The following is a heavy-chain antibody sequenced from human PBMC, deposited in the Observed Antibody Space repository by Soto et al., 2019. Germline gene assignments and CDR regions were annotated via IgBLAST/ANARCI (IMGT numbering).Heavy chain of an antibody. J-gene: IGHJ4*02. Sequence: QVQLQQWGAGLLKPSETLSLTCAVYGGSFSGYYWSWIRQPPGKGLEWIGEINHSGSTNYNPSLKSRVTITVDTSKNQFSLKLSSVTAEDTAVYYSARFRVAVAGDFDYWGQGTLVTVSS. CDR1: GGSFSGYY. V-gene: IGHV4-34*01. D-gene: IGHD6-19*01. CDR2: INHSGST. CDR3: ARFRVAVAGDFDY.